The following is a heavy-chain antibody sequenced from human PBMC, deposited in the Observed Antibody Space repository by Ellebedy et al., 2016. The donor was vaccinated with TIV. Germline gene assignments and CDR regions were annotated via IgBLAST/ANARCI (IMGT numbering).Heavy chain of an antibody. CDR2: ISSSSSYI. CDR3: ARGGYQLPTDAFDI. J-gene: IGHJ3*02. D-gene: IGHD2-2*01. CDR1: GFTFSSYS. Sequence: GGSLRLSXAASGFTFSSYSMNWVRQAPGKGLEWVSSISSSSSYIYYADSVKGRFTISRDNAKNSLYLQMNSLRAEDTAVYYCARGGYQLPTDAFDIWGQGTMVTVSS. V-gene: IGHV3-21*01.